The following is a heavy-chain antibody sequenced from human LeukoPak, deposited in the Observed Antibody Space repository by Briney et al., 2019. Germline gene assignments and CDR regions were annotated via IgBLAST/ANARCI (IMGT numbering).Heavy chain of an antibody. D-gene: IGHD3-22*01. Sequence: GGSLRLSCAASGFTFSSYEMNWVRQAPGKGLEWVSYISSSGSTIYYADSVKGRFTISRDNAKNSLYLQTNSLRAEDTAVYYCAREMYYYDSSGYFDYWGQGTLVTVSS. CDR1: GFTFSSYE. CDR2: ISSSGSTI. J-gene: IGHJ4*02. V-gene: IGHV3-48*03. CDR3: AREMYYYDSSGYFDY.